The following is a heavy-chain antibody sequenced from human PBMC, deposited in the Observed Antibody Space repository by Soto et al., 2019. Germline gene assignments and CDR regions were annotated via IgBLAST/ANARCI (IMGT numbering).Heavy chain of an antibody. CDR2: INHSGST. Sequence: SSETLSLTCAVYGGSFSGYYWSWIRQPPGKGLEWIGEINHSGSTNYNPSLKSRVTISVDTTKNQFSLKLSSVTAADTAVYYCARGGPHYYGSGSYYNTVYYGMDVWGQGTTVTVSS. V-gene: IGHV4-34*01. CDR1: GGSFSGYY. CDR3: ARGGPHYYGSGSYYNTVYYGMDV. D-gene: IGHD3-10*01. J-gene: IGHJ6*02.